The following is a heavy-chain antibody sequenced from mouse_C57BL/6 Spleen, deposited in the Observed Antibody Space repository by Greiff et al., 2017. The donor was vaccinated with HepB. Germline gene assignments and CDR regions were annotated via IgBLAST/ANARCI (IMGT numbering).Heavy chain of an antibody. Sequence: VQLQESGPELVKPGASVKISCKASGYTFTDYYINWVKQRPGQGLEWIGWIFPGSGSTYYNEKFKGKATLTVDKSSSTAYMLLSSLTSEDSAVYFCARSGTYYGSSYNFDYWGQGTTLTVSS. J-gene: IGHJ2*01. D-gene: IGHD1-1*01. CDR1: GYTFTDYY. V-gene: IGHV1-75*01. CDR2: IFPGSGST. CDR3: ARSGTYYGSSYNFDY.